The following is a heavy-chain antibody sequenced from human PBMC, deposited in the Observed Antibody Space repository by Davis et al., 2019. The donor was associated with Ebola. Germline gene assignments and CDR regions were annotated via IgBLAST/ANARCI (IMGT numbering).Heavy chain of an antibody. V-gene: IGHV4-61*08. D-gene: IGHD5/OR15-5a*01. CDR2: IYYSGST. Sequence: SETLSLTCTVSAGSISSGGYYWSWIRQHPGKGLEWIGYIYYSGSTNYNPSLKSRVTISVDTSKNQFSLKLSSVTAADTAVYYCARDRVSGMDVWGQGTTVTVSS. CDR1: AGSISSGGYY. CDR3: ARDRVSGMDV. J-gene: IGHJ6*02.